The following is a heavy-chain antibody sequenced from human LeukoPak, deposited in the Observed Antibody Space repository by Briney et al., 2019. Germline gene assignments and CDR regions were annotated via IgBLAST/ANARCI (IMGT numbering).Heavy chain of an antibody. D-gene: IGHD3-9*01. Sequence: PGGSLRLSCAASGFTFSRHWMHWVRQAPGKGLVWVSRINHDGSSTSYADSVKGRFTISRDNAKNTLYLQMNSLRAEDTAVYYCARGLGFGYFDSWGQGTLVTVSS. CDR2: INHDGSST. V-gene: IGHV3-74*01. CDR3: ARGLGFGYFDS. CDR1: GFTFSRHW. J-gene: IGHJ4*02.